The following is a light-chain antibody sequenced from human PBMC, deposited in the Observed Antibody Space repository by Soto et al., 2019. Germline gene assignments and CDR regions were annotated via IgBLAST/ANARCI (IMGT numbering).Light chain of an antibody. CDR3: SSYTSSSTRV. CDR2: DDG. V-gene: IGLV2-14*01. CDR1: RSDVGAYNY. J-gene: IGLJ1*01. Sequence: QSVLTQPASVSGSPGQSITISCTGTRSDVGAYNYVSWYQQHPGKAPKLIIYDDGNRPSGVSNRFSGSKSGNTASLTISGLQAEDEADYYCSSYTSSSTRVFGTGTKVTVL.